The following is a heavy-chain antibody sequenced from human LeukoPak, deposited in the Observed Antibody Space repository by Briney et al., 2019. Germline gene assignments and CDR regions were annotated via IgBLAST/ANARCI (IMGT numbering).Heavy chain of an antibody. J-gene: IGHJ6*04. CDR3: ARPDV. CDR2: IYYSGST. V-gene: IGHV4-39*01. Sequence: SETLSLMCTVSGGSISLSTYYWDWIRQPPGKGLEWTGSIYYSGSTYYNPSLKSRVTISVDTSKNQFSLNLSSVTAADTAVYYCARPDVWGKGTTVTVSS. CDR1: GGSISLSTYY.